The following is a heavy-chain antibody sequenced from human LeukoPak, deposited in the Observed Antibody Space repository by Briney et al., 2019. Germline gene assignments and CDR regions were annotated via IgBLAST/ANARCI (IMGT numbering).Heavy chain of an antibody. V-gene: IGHV3-23*01. Sequence: QPGGSLRLSCAASGFTFSSYAMSWVRQAPGKGLEWVSTINGNGGSTFYADSVKGRFTISRGNSKNTLYLQMNSLRVEDAAIYYCGTYGDYNRNYDPYDMDVWGQGTMVTVSS. CDR2: INGNGGST. D-gene: IGHD4-17*01. J-gene: IGHJ6*02. CDR1: GFTFSSYA. CDR3: GTYGDYNRNYDPYDMDV.